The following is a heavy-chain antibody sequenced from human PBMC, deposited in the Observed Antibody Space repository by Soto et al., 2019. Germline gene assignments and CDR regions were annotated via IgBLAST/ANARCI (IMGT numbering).Heavy chain of an antibody. Sequence: QVQLVQSGAEVKKPGASVKVSCKASGYTFTGYYMHWVRQAPGQGLEWMGWINPNSGGTNYAQKFQGRVTMTRDTAISKAYMELSRLRSDDTAVYYCARNMVRGVISPDYWGQGTLVTVSS. D-gene: IGHD3-10*01. J-gene: IGHJ4*02. CDR3: ARNMVRGVISPDY. V-gene: IGHV1-2*02. CDR1: GYTFTGYY. CDR2: INPNSGGT.